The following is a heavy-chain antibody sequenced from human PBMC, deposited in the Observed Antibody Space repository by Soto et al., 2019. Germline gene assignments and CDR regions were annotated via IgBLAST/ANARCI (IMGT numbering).Heavy chain of an antibody. Sequence: PGGPLRLSCEASGFSFNRHGIHWVRQAPGKGLEWLAVISYDGSNQDYADSVKGRFSISRDNSKNTVYLQMNSLRAEDTAVYYCARDRSSTYYYYGMDLWGQGTTVTVSS. D-gene: IGHD6-19*01. V-gene: IGHV3-30-3*01. CDR2: ISYDGSNQ. J-gene: IGHJ6*02. CDR3: ARDRSSTYYYYGMDL. CDR1: GFSFNRHG.